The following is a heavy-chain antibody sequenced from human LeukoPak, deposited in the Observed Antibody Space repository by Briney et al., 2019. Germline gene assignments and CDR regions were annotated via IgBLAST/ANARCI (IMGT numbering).Heavy chain of an antibody. CDR3: ATGYSYGYLLND. J-gene: IGHJ4*02. V-gene: IGHV1-69*04. Sequence: ASVKVSCKASGGTFSSYAISWVRQAPGQGREWMGRIIPIFGIANYAQKFQGRVTITADKSTSTAYMELSSLRSEDTAVYYCATGYSYGYLLNDWGQGTLVTVSS. CDR2: IIPIFGIA. D-gene: IGHD5-18*01. CDR1: GGTFSSYA.